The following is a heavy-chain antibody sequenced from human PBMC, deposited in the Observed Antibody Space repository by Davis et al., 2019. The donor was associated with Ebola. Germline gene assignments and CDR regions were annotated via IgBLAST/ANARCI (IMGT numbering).Heavy chain of an antibody. CDR1: GLAFGDHG. V-gene: IGHV3-20*04. J-gene: IGHJ2*01. CDR2: INWNGANT. CDR3: ARHVNGDFWYFDL. Sequence: GESLKISCAASGLAFGDHGMSWVRQAPGKGLEWVSTINWNGANTGYADSVKGRFTISRDNSENMLYLQMSTLRAEDTAVYYCARHVNGDFWYFDLWGRGTRVTVSS. D-gene: IGHD4-17*01.